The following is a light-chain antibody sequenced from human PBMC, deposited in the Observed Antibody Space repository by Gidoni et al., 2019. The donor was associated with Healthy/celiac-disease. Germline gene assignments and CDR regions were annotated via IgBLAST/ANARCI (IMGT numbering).Light chain of an antibody. CDR2: EVS. V-gene: IGLV2-14*01. Sequence: QSALTQPASVSGSPGQSITISCTGTSSDVGGYNYVSWYQQHPGNAPKLMIYEVSNRPSGVSNRFSGSKSGNTASLTISGLQAEDEADYYCSSYTSSSGVVFGGGTKLTVL. J-gene: IGLJ2*01. CDR1: SSDVGGYNY. CDR3: SSYTSSSGVV.